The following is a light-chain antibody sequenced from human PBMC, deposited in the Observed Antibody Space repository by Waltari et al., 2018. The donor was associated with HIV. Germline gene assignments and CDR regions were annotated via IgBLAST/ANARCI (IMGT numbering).Light chain of an antibody. CDR1: QSVLFSSNNKNY. CDR3: HQYYRTPFT. J-gene: IGKJ3*01. Sequence: DIVMTQSPDSLAVSLGERATINCKSSQSVLFSSNNKNYLAWYQQKPGQPPNQLIYWASTRESGVPDRFSGSGSGTDFTLTISSLQAEDVAVYYCHQYYRTPFTFGPGTKVDIK. CDR2: WAS. V-gene: IGKV4-1*01.